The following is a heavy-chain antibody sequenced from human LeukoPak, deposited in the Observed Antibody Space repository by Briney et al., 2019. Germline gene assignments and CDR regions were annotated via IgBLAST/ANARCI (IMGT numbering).Heavy chain of an antibody. CDR2: INHSGST. CDR1: GGSFSGYY. Sequence: SETLSLTXAVYGGSFSGYYWSWIRQPPGKGLEWIGEINHSGSTNYNPSLKSRVTISVDTSKNQFSLKLSSVTAADTAVYYCARPKSRGYSYGLKAFDIWGQGTMVTVSS. V-gene: IGHV4-34*01. CDR3: ARPKSRGYSYGLKAFDI. D-gene: IGHD5-18*01. J-gene: IGHJ3*02.